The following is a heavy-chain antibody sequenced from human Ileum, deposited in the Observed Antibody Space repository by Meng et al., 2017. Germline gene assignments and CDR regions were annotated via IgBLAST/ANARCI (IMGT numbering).Heavy chain of an antibody. CDR1: GGSFSSGNW. Sequence: QMQLQESGPGLVKRSGTLSLTCGVAGGSFSSGNWWGWVRQPPGKGLEWIGEIFHTGNTNYNPSLQSRVSLSIDKSKNQFSLKVISVTAADTAVYYCVNYCSGGKCSPNEKTQHWGQGTLVTVSS. CDR3: VNYCSGGKCSPNEKTQH. D-gene: IGHD2-15*01. J-gene: IGHJ1*01. V-gene: IGHV4-4*02. CDR2: IFHTGNT.